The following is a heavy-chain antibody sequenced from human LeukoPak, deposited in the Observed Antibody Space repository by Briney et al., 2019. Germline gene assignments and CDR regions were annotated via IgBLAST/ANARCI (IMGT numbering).Heavy chain of an antibody. V-gene: IGHV5-51*01. CDR3: ARLGDHYYDSSGYYPGSFDI. Sequence: GESLKISCKGAGYSFTSYWIGWVRQMPGKGLEGMGIIYPGDCDTRYSPSFQGQVTISADKSISTAYLQWSSLKASDTAMYYCARLGDHYYDSSGYYPGSFDIWGQGTMVTVSS. CDR2: IYPGDCDT. CDR1: GYSFTSYW. J-gene: IGHJ3*02. D-gene: IGHD3-22*01.